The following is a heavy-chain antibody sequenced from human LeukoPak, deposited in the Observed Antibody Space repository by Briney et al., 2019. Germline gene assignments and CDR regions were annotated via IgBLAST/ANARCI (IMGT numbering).Heavy chain of an antibody. CDR2: INTNTGNP. J-gene: IGHJ5*02. Sequence: GASVKVSCQTSGYSFTDYDINWVRQAPGQGLEWKGWINTNTGNPTYAQGFTGRFVFSLDTSVSTAYLQISSLKAEDTAVYYCARATLLGSDIVVVPGDPWGQGTLVTVSS. V-gene: IGHV7-4-1*02. CDR1: GYSFTDYD. D-gene: IGHD2-2*01. CDR3: ARATLLGSDIVVVPGDP.